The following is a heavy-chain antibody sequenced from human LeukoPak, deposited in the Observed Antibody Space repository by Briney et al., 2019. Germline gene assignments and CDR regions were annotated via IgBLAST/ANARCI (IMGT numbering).Heavy chain of an antibody. D-gene: IGHD3-22*01. CDR2: ISGSGGST. V-gene: IGHV3-23*01. CDR1: GFTFSSYA. J-gene: IGHJ4*02. CDR3: VLKTTYHYDSSGYSPDFDY. Sequence: GGSLRLSCAASGFTFSSYAMSWVRQAPGKGLEWVSAISGSGGSTYYADSVKGRFTISRDNSKNTLYLQMNSLRAEDTAVYYCVLKTTYHYDSSGYSPDFDYWGQGTLVTVSS.